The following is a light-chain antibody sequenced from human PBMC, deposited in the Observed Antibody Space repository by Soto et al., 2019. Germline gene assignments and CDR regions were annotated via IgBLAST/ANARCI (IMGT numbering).Light chain of an antibody. Sequence: EIVLTQSPGTLSLSPGERATISCRASQSVSNNYLAWYQQKPGQAHTLMIYGASTRATGIPDRFSGSGSGTDFTLTISRLEPEDLAVYYCQQYNNWPQRTFGQGTKVDI. CDR3: QQYNNWPQRT. V-gene: IGKV3-20*01. CDR2: GAS. J-gene: IGKJ1*01. CDR1: QSVSNNY.